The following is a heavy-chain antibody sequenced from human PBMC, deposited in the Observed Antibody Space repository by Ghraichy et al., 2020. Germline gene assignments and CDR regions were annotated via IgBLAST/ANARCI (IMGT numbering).Heavy chain of an antibody. CDR2: IYWDDDK. Sequence: SGPTLVKPTQTLTLTCTFSGFSLSTSGVGVGWIRQPPGKAMEWLALIYWDDDKRYSPSLKSRLTITKDTSKNQVVLTMTNMDPVDTATYYCARTYYDILTGYYTPDPLYFDYWGQGTLVTVSS. V-gene: IGHV2-5*02. CDR3: ARTYYDILTGYYTPDPLYFDY. D-gene: IGHD3-9*01. J-gene: IGHJ4*02. CDR1: GFSLSTSGVG.